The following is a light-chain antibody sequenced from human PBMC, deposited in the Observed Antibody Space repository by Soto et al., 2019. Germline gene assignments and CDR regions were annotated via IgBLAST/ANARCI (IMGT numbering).Light chain of an antibody. CDR3: QQYNVWPLT. J-gene: IGKJ4*01. V-gene: IGKV3-15*01. CDR2: VAS. Sequence: IVMTQSPATLSVSPGERATLSCRASQSVSSNLAWYQQKPGQTPKLLIYVASTRATGIPARVSGSGSGTEFTLTISSLQSEDFAVYYCQQYNVWPLTFGGGTKVEFK. CDR1: QSVSSN.